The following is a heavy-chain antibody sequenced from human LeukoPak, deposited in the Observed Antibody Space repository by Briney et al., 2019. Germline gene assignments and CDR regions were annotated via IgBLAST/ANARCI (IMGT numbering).Heavy chain of an antibody. D-gene: IGHD4-17*01. CDR2: INPNSGGT. Sequence: GASAKNSCNASGDSFTGYYMHWVRQAPRQPREGMGWINPNSGGTNYEQKFQGRVIMTRDTSISTAYMELSRLRSDDTAVYYCARHMTTANNWFDPWGQGTLVTVSS. J-gene: IGHJ5*02. V-gene: IGHV1-2*02. CDR1: GDSFTGYY. CDR3: ARHMTTANNWFDP.